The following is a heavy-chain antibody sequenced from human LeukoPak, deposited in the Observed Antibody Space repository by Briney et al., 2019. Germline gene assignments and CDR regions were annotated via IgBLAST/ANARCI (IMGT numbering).Heavy chain of an antibody. V-gene: IGHV3-23*01. D-gene: IGHD4-17*01. CDR3: AKDTTLTTAYFDY. J-gene: IGHJ4*02. CDR1: GFTFSIYD. Sequence: PGGSLRLSCVASGFTFSIYDMRWVRQAPGKGLEWVSGISDSGDQTYYADSVRARFTISRDNSKNKLYLQVNSLRAEDTALYYCAKDTTLTTAYFDYWGQGTLVTVSS. CDR2: ISDSGDQT.